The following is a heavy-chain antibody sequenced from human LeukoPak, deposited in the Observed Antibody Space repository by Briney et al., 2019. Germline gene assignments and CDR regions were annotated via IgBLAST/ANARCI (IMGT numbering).Heavy chain of an antibody. CDR3: ASSDLTWGRIDY. D-gene: IGHD7-27*01. V-gene: IGHV1-46*01. Sequence: ASVKVSCKASGYTFTSYCMHWVRQAPGQGLEWMGIINPSGSSTSYTQKFQGRVTMTRDMSTSTVYMELSNLKSEDTAVYYCASSDLTWGRIDYWGQGTLVTVSS. CDR2: INPSGSST. J-gene: IGHJ4*02. CDR1: GYTFTSYC.